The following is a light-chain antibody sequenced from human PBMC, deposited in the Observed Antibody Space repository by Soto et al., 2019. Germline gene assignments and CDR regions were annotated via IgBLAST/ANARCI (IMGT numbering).Light chain of an antibody. CDR2: DAS. CDR3: QQRSNRVT. CDR1: QSVSSY. J-gene: IGKJ5*01. V-gene: IGKV3-11*01. Sequence: EIVVTQSPATLSLSPGERATLSCRASQSVSSYLAWYQQKPGQAPRLLIYDASNRATGIPARFSGSGSGTDFTLTISCLEPEDFAVYYCQQRSNRVTFGQGTRLEIK.